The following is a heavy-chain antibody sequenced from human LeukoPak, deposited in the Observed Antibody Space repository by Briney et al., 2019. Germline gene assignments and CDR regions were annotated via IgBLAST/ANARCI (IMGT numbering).Heavy chain of an antibody. Sequence: GGSLRLSCAASGFTFSSYGMHWVRQAPGKGPEWVAVIWYDGSNKYYADSVKGRFTISRDNSKNTLYLQMNSLRAEDTAVYYCARDFHYYDILTGYFDYWGQGTLVTVSS. CDR1: GFTFSSYG. V-gene: IGHV3-33*01. D-gene: IGHD3-9*01. J-gene: IGHJ4*02. CDR3: ARDFHYYDILTGYFDY. CDR2: IWYDGSNK.